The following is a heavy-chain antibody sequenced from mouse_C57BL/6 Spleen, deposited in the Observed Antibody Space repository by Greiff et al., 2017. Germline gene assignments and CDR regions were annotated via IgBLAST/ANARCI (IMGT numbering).Heavy chain of an antibody. Sequence: VQLQQSVAELVRPGASVKLSCTASGFNIKNTYMPWVKQRPEQGLEWIGRIDPANGNTKYAPKFQGKATITADTSSNTAYLQLSSLTSEDTAIYYCARELLRSWYVDVWGTGTTVTVSS. CDR1: GFNIKNTY. CDR2: IDPANGNT. J-gene: IGHJ1*03. V-gene: IGHV14-3*01. D-gene: IGHD1-1*01. CDR3: ARELLRSWYVDV.